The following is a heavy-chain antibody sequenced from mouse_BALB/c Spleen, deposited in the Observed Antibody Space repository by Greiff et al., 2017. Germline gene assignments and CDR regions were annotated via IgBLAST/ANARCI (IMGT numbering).Heavy chain of an antibody. V-gene: IGHV5-6*01. CDR2: ISSGGSYT. Sequence: EVKLMESGGDLVKPGGSLKLSCAASGFTFSSYGMSWVRQTPDKRLEWVATISSGGSYTYYPDSVKGRFTISRDNAKNTLYLQMSSLKSEDTAMYYCARITTYYAMDYWGQGTSVTVSS. CDR1: GFTFSSYG. D-gene: IGHD2-4*01. J-gene: IGHJ4*01. CDR3: ARITTYYAMDY.